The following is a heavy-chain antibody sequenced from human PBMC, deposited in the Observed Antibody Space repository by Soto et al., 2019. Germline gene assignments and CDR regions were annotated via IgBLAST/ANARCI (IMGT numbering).Heavy chain of an antibody. CDR1: GGSISSGGNY. CDR2: IYYSGTT. V-gene: IGHV4-31*03. CDR3: ARRTAVAGTFDY. J-gene: IGHJ4*02. Sequence: QVQLQESGPGLVKPSQTLSLTCTVSGGSISSGGNYWSWIRQLPGKGLEWVGYIYYSGTTYYNPPFKSRVTISLDTSKNQFSLKLSSVTAADTAVYCCARRTAVAGTFDYWGQGTLVTVSS. D-gene: IGHD6-19*01.